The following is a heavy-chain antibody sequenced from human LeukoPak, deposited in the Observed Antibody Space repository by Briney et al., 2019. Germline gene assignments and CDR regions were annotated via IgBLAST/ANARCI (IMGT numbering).Heavy chain of an antibody. CDR1: GGTFSSYA. D-gene: IGHD3-22*01. J-gene: IGHJ4*02. CDR3: ARFKWDSSGYYSDY. Sequence: SVKVSCKASGGTFSSYAISWVRQAPGQGLEWMGRIIPIFGTANYAQKFQGRVTIATDESTSTAYMELSSLRSEDTAVYYCARFKWDSSGYYSDYWGQGTLVTVSS. CDR2: IIPIFGTA. V-gene: IGHV1-69*05.